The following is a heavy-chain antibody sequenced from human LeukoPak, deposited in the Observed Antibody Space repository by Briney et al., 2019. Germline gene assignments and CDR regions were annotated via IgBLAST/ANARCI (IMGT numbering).Heavy chain of an antibody. D-gene: IGHD3-10*01. Sequence: PSETLSLTCTVSGGSMSSRYWSWIRQPPGKGLEWIGYVYYSGTTNSNPSLKSRVTISVDTFKNQFSLNLRSVTAADTAVYYCARDVARSGDLFGWFDPWGQGTLVIVSS. J-gene: IGHJ5*02. V-gene: IGHV4-59*11. CDR3: ARDVARSGDLFGWFDP. CDR2: VYYSGTT. CDR1: GGSMSSRY.